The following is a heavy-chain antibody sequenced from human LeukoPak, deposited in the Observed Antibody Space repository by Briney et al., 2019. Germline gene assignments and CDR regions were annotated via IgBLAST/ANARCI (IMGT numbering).Heavy chain of an antibody. D-gene: IGHD3-3*01. CDR2: IYSGGST. Sequence: GGSLRLSCAASGFTVSSNYMSWVRQAPGKGLEWVSVIYSGGSTYYADSVKGRFTISRDNSKNPLYLQMNSLRAEDTAVYYCARDWSHRCFDYWGQGTLVTVSS. V-gene: IGHV3-53*01. CDR1: GFTVSSNY. J-gene: IGHJ4*02. CDR3: ARDWSHRCFDY.